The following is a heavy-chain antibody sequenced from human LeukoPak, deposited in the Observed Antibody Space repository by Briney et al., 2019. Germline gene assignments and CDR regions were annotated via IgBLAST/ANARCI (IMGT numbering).Heavy chain of an antibody. V-gene: IGHV1-2*04. J-gene: IGHJ6*03. Sequence: ASVKVSCKASGYTFTGYYMHWVRQAPGQGLEWMGWINPNSGGTNYAQKFQGWVTMTRDTSISTAYMELSRLRSDDTAVYYCARDSGSYCRSTSCYEDYYYYYMDVWGKGTTVTVSS. CDR3: ARDSGSYCRSTSCYEDYYYYYMDV. CDR1: GYTFTGYY. CDR2: INPNSGGT. D-gene: IGHD2-2*01.